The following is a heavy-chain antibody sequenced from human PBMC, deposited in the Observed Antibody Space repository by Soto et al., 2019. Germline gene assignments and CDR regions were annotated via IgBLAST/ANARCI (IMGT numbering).Heavy chain of an antibody. CDR3: ARDDGPCSGGRCYVVPMDV. D-gene: IGHD2-15*01. V-gene: IGHV3-66*01. CDR2: IQSGGRT. Sequence: EVQLVESGGGLVQPGGSLRRSCAASGFTVSSNYMTWVRQDPGKWLEWVSLIQSGGRTYYAGSVKVRFTISRDTSTNTLFLHMNNLRVEDTAVHYCARDDGPCSGGRCYVVPMDVWGKGATVTVA. CDR1: GFTVSSNY. J-gene: IGHJ6*03.